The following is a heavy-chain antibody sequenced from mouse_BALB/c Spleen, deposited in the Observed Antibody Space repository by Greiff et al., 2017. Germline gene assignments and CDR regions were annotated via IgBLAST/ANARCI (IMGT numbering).Heavy chain of an antibody. D-gene: IGHD2-1*01. CDR1: GFTFSSFG. J-gene: IGHJ2*01. V-gene: IGHV5-17*02. CDR3: ARYSTRDYFDY. Sequence: EVKLVESGGGLVQPGGSRKLSCAASGFTFSSFGMHWVRQAPEKGLEWVAYISSGSSTIYYADTVKGRFTISRDNPKNTLFLQMTSLRSEDTAMYYCARYSTRDYFDYWGQGTTLTVSS. CDR2: ISSGSSTI.